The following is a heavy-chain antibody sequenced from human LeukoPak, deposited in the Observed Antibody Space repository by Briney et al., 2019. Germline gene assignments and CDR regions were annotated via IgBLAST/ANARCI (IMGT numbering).Heavy chain of an antibody. J-gene: IGHJ4*02. D-gene: IGHD2-2*01. CDR3: ASSTSTGWECYFDY. Sequence: PSQTLSLTCTVSGGSISSGGYYWSWIRQHPGKGLEWIGYIYYSGSTYYYPSLKSRVTISVDTSKNQFSLKLSSVTAADTAVYYCASSTSTGWECYFDYWGQGTLVTVSS. V-gene: IGHV4-31*03. CDR2: IYYSGST. CDR1: GGSISSGGYY.